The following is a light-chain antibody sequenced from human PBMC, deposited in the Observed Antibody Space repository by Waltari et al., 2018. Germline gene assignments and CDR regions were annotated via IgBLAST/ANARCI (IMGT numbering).Light chain of an antibody. CDR3: QQYYTTPLT. J-gene: IGKJ3*01. CDR1: QSVLYSSKNKNY. CDR2: WAS. Sequence: DIVMTQSPDSLAVSLGERATINCKSSQSVLYSSKNKNYLAWYQQKPGQPTKLLIYWASTRESGVPDLFSGSGSGTDFTLTISSLQAEDVAVYYCQQYYTTPLTFGPGTKVDIK. V-gene: IGKV4-1*01.